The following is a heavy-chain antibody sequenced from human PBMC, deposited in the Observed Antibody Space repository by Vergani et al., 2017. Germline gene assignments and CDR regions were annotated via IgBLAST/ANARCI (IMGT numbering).Heavy chain of an antibody. D-gene: IGHD4-23*01. Sequence: QLQLQESGPGLVKPSATLSLTCSVSGASIRSSNYYWGWIRQPPGKGLEWSASIYYSGSTYYNPSLKSRVTISVDTSKNQFSLKRSSVTAADTAVYFCARHSTVEWLLQLGWSDPWGQEIPVTVAS. V-gene: IGHV4-39*01. J-gene: IGHJ5*02. CDR2: IYYSGST. CDR3: ARHSTVEWLLQLGWSDP. CDR1: GASIRSSNYY.